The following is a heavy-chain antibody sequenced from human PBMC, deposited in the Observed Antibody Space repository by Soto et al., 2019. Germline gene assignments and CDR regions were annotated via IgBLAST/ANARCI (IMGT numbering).Heavy chain of an antibody. CDR3: ARTGQYSSGWKHNWFDP. J-gene: IGHJ5*02. CDR2: IYYSGST. D-gene: IGHD6-19*01. V-gene: IGHV4-59*01. Sequence: SETLSLTCTVSGGSISSYYWSWIRQPPGKGLEWIGYIYYSGSTNYNPSLKSRVTISVDTSKNQFSLKLSSVTAADTAVYYCARTGQYSSGWKHNWFDPWGQGTLVTVSS. CDR1: GGSISSYY.